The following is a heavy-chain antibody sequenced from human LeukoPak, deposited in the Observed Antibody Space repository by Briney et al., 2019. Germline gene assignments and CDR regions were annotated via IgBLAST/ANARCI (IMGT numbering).Heavy chain of an antibody. CDR2: ISSNGGST. CDR3: VKGIGYCSSTSCYSPFDY. V-gene: IGHV3-64D*06. J-gene: IGHJ4*02. Sequence: GGSLRLSCSASGFTFSSYAMHWVRQAPGKGLEYVLAISSNGGSTYYADSVKGRFTISRDNSKNTLYLQMSSLRAEDTAVYYCVKGIGYCSSTSCYSPFDYWGQGTLVTVSS. CDR1: GFTFSSYA. D-gene: IGHD2-2*02.